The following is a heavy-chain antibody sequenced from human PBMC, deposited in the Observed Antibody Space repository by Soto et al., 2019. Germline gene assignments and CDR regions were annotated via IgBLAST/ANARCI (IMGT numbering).Heavy chain of an antibody. J-gene: IGHJ6*02. V-gene: IGHV1-69*01. Sequence: QVQLVQSGAEVKKPASSVKVSCKASGGTFNNYPITWVRQAPGEGLEWMGGSIPIFGTANYAQNFQGRVTISVDECTSTAYMGLSSLRSEDTAVYYCARGRGYSGDDHYYYFDMDVWGQGTTVTVSS. CDR2: SIPIFGTA. CDR1: GGTFNNYP. D-gene: IGHD5-12*01. CDR3: ARGRGYSGDDHYYYFDMDV.